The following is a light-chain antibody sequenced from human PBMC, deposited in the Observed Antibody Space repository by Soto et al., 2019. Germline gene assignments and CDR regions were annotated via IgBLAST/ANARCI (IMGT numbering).Light chain of an antibody. CDR2: GAF. CDR3: QQDDSYPIT. V-gene: IGKV1-12*01. J-gene: IGKJ5*01. Sequence: DIQMTQSPSSVSVSVGDRVTITCRASLDINRWLAWYQVRPGKPPKLLIAGAFVLQSGVPSRFSGSGYGTDFALTIDNLQPEDFATYYWQQDDSYPITFGQGTRLDI. CDR1: LDINRW.